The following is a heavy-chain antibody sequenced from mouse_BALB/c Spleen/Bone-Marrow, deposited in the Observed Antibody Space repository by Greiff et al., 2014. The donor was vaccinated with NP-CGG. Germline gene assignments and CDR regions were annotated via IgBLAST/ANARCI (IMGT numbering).Heavy chain of an antibody. CDR3: VRAPPITSVVTRDY. V-gene: IGHV1S29*02. D-gene: IGHD1-1*01. CDR1: GYPFTDYN. Sequence: EVQLQQSGPELVKPGASVKISCKASGYPFTDYNMHWVKQSHGKSLEWIGYIYPHTSDTGYNQKFRNKATLTVDIYSSTAYMVLRSLTSEDSAVYYCVRAPPITSVVTRDYWGQGTTLTVSS. CDR2: IYPHTSDT. J-gene: IGHJ2*01.